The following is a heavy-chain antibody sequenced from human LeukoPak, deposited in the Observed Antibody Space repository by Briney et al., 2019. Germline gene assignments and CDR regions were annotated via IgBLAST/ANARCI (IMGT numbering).Heavy chain of an antibody. J-gene: IGHJ6*03. Sequence: GASVKVSCKASGYTFTSYDINWVRQATGQGLEWMGWMNPNSGNTGYAQKFQGRVTMTRNTSISTAYMELSSLRSEDTAVYYCARGSGWKNYYYYYMDVWGKGTTVTVSS. CDR3: ARGSGWKNYYYYYMDV. CDR1: GYTFTSYD. CDR2: MNPNSGNT. D-gene: IGHD6-19*01. V-gene: IGHV1-8*01.